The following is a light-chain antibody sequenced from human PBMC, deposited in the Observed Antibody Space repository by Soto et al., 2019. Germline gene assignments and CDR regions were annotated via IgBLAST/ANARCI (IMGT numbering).Light chain of an antibody. CDR3: CSHAGSHVI. CDR2: EVS. Sequence: QSALTQPASVSGSPGQSITISCTGTTSAVGTYKFVSWYQQHPGIAPKLMIYEVSERPSGVSSRFYGSKSGNTASLTISGLQAEDEADYYCCSHAGSHVIFGGGTKLTVL. J-gene: IGLJ2*01. V-gene: IGLV2-23*02. CDR1: TSAVGTYKF.